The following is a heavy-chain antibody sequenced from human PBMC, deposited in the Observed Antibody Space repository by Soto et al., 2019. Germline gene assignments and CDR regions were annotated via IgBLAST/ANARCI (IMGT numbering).Heavy chain of an antibody. D-gene: IGHD4-4*01. Sequence: QVQLQESGPGLVKPSQTLSLTCTVSGGSISSGDYYWSWIRQPQGQGLEWSGYMDDSGSNYYTPHLKRRVIISVDTSKNQFSPKLSSVTAADTAVYDCARADDYNIRLGYLGQGSLVTVS. CDR3: ARADDYNIRLGY. CDR1: GGSISSGDYY. J-gene: IGHJ4*02. CDR2: MDDSGSN. V-gene: IGHV4-30-4*01.